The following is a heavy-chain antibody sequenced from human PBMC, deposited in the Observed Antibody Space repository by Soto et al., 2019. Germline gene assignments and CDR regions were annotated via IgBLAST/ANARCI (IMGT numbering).Heavy chain of an antibody. D-gene: IGHD5-12*01. V-gene: IGHV2-5*02. J-gene: IGHJ4*02. CDR2: IFWDDDK. Sequence: QITLKESGPTLVKPTQTLTLTCSFSGFSLSTRGVGXGXXXXXXXXXLXWLALIFWDDDKWYSPSLRSRLTITEDTSKNQVVLTMTXMDPVDXATYYCAHRSRGYAYYFDQWGQGTLVTVSS. CDR3: AHRSRGYAYYFDQ. CDR1: GFSLSTRGVG.